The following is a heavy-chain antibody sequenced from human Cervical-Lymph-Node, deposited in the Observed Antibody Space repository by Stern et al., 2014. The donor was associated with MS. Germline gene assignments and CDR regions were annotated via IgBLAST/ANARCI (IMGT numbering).Heavy chain of an antibody. J-gene: IGHJ5*02. CDR1: GYIFSSDD. CDR2: INPDSGDT. V-gene: IGHV1-8*01. D-gene: IGHD1-26*01. Sequence: VQLVESEAEVKQPGASVKVSCKASGYIFSSDDINWVRQASGQGLEWMAWINPDSGDTGYAQKFQGRVTLTRDTSINTAYREMTSLTSDDTAIYYCTKAWESWGQGTLITVSS. CDR3: TKAWES.